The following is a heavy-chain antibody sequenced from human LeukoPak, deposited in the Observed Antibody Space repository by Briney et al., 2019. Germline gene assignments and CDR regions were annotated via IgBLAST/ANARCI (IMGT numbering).Heavy chain of an antibody. Sequence: SETLSRTGSVSGGSISSHYWSWIRQPPGKGLEWIGYIYYSGSTNYNPSLKSRVTISVDTSKNQFSLKLSSVTAADTAVYFWARDPLSTNDFDIWGQGTMVTVSS. D-gene: IGHD1-1*01. J-gene: IGHJ3*02. CDR1: GGSISSHY. CDR3: ARDPLSTNDFDI. CDR2: IYYSGST. V-gene: IGHV4-59*11.